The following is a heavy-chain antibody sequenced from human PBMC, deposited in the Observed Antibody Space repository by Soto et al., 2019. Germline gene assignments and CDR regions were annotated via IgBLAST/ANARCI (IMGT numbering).Heavy chain of an antibody. Sequence: GGSLRLSCAASGFTFSSYAMSWVRQAPGKGLEWVSGISGSGDSTYYADSVKGRFTISRDNSKSTLYLQMNSLRAEDTALYYCARDSVSWSFEYWGQGTLVTVSS. CDR3: ARDSVSWSFEY. CDR1: GFTFSSYA. CDR2: ISGSGDST. J-gene: IGHJ4*02. D-gene: IGHD6-13*01. V-gene: IGHV3-23*01.